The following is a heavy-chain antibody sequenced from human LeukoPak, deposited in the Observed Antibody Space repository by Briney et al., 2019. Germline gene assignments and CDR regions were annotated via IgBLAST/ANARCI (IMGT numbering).Heavy chain of an antibody. CDR3: ARDADTAMVTRLGDY. J-gene: IGHJ4*02. V-gene: IGHV1-2*02. D-gene: IGHD5-18*01. CDR2: INPNSGGT. Sequence: ASVKVSCKASGYTFTGYYMHWVRQAPGQGLEWMGWINPNSGGTNYAQKFQGRVTMTRDTSISTAYMELSRLRSDDTAVYYCARDADTAMVTRLGDYWGQGTLVTVSS. CDR1: GYTFTGYY.